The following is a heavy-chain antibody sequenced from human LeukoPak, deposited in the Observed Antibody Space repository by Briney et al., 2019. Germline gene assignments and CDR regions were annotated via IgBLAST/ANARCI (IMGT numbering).Heavy chain of an antibody. Sequence: GSLRLSCAASGFTFSTYAMSWVRQAPGKGLEWIGQIYHSGSANYNPSLKSRVTISVDKSKNQFSLKLTSVTAADTAVYYCARVSSGSYYFDYWGQGTLVTVSS. J-gene: IGHJ4*02. V-gene: IGHV4-4*02. CDR1: GFTFSTYAM. CDR3: ARVSSGSYYFDY. CDR2: IYHSGSA. D-gene: IGHD1-26*01.